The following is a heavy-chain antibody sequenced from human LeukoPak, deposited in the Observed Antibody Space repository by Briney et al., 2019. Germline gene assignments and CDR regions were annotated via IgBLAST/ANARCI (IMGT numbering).Heavy chain of an antibody. CDR3: AKYYYESSGASPFDY. Sequence: PGGSLRLSCAASGFTFSNYGMHWVRQAPGKGLEWVAFIRYDGTNKYYADSVRGRFTISRDNSKSTLYLQMNSLRVEDTAVYYCAKYYYESSGASPFDYWGQGTLVTVSS. V-gene: IGHV3-30*02. J-gene: IGHJ4*02. D-gene: IGHD3-22*01. CDR1: GFTFSNYG. CDR2: IRYDGTNK.